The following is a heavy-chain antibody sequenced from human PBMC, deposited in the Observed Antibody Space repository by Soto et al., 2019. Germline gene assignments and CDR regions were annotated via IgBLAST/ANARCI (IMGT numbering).Heavy chain of an antibody. CDR1: GFTFSSYA. V-gene: IGHV3-23*01. J-gene: IGHJ5*02. Sequence: GGSLRLCYAASGFTFSSYAMSWVRQAPGKGLEWVSAISGSGGSTYYADSVKGRFTISRDNSKNTLYLQMNSLRAEDTAVYYYNQYNWFDPWGQGTLVTVSS. CDR3: NQYNWFDP. CDR2: ISGSGGST.